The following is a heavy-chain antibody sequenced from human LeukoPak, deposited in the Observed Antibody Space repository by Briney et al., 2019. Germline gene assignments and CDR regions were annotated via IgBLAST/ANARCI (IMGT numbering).Heavy chain of an antibody. CDR1: GGSISSYY. CDR2: MYVSGNT. V-gene: IGHV4-4*07. D-gene: IGHD4-11*01. J-gene: IGHJ4*02. CDR3: ARERSTTINTYYFDS. Sequence: SETLSLTCTVSGGSISSYYWSWIRQPPGKGLEWIGRMYVSGNTNYNPSLKSRVTMSLDTSTNQFSLQLSSVTAADTAVYYCARERSTTINTYYFDSWGQGTLVTVSS.